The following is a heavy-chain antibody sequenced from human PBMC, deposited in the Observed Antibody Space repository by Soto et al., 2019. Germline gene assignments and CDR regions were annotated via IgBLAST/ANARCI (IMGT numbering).Heavy chain of an antibody. J-gene: IGHJ6*03. CDR1: GFTFSSYA. CDR3: AKGRYYYYYMDV. CDR2: ISGSGGST. Sequence: GGSLRLSCAASGFTFSSYAMSWVRQAPGKGLECVSTISGSGGSTYYADSVKGRLTISRDNSKNTVYLQMNSLRAEDTAVYYCAKGRYYYYYMDVWGKGTTVTVSS. V-gene: IGHV3-23*01.